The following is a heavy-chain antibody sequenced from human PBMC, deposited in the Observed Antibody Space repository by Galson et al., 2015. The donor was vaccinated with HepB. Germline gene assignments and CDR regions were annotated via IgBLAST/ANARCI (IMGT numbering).Heavy chain of an antibody. Sequence: PALVKPTQTLTLTCTFSGFSLSTNGVGVGWIRQPPGKALEWLAIIYWDDDKRYSPSLKSRLTITTDTSKNQVVLTMTNMDPVDTATYYCARIRTTVAHSSTYYYGMDVWGQGTTVTVSS. CDR2: IYWDDDK. J-gene: IGHJ6*02. D-gene: IGHD4-11*01. CDR1: GFSLSTNGVG. V-gene: IGHV2-5*02. CDR3: ARIRTTVAHSSTYYYGMDV.